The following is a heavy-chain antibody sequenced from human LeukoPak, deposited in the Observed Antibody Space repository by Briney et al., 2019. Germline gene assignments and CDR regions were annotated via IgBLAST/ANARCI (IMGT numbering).Heavy chain of an antibody. CDR3: ARALYWFDP. J-gene: IGHJ5*02. CDR1: GGSISSSNW. Sequence: SETLSLTCAVSGGSISSSNWWSWVCQPPGKGLEWIGYIYYSGSTNYNPSLKSRVTISVDTSKNQFSLKLSSVTAADTAVYYCARALYWFDPWGQGTLVTVSS. V-gene: IGHV4-4*02. D-gene: IGHD3-16*01. CDR2: IYYSGST.